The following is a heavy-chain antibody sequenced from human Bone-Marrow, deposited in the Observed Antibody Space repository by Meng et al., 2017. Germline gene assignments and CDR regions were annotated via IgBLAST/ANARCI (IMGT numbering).Heavy chain of an antibody. CDR3: ARVGRYGYTSAWYDY. Sequence: GESLKISCAASGFTFSSYAMSWVRQAPGKGLEWVSLISGSGGSTYYADSVKGRFTISSDNSKNTLYLQMDSLRAEDTAIYYCARVGRYGYTSAWYDYWGQGTLVTVSS. V-gene: IGHV3-23*01. J-gene: IGHJ4*02. CDR1: GFTFSSYA. D-gene: IGHD6-19*01. CDR2: ISGSGGST.